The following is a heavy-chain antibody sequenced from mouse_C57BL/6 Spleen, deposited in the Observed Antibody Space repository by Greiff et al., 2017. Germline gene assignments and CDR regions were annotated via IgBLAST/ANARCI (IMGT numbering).Heavy chain of an antibody. CDR3: ARVHDGYLWFAY. CDR1: GYSITSGYY. D-gene: IGHD2-3*01. CDR2: ISYDGSN. V-gene: IGHV3-6*01. Sequence: EESGPGLVKPSQSLSLTCSVTGYSITSGYYWNWIRQFPGNKLEWMGYISYDGSNNYNPSLKNRISITRDTSKNQFFLKLNSVTTEDTATYYCARVHDGYLWFAYWGQGTLVTVSA. J-gene: IGHJ3*01.